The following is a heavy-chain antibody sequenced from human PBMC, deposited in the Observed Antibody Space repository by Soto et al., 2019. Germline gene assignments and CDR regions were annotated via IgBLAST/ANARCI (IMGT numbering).Heavy chain of an antibody. Sequence: QVQLQESGPGLVKPSQTLSLTCTVSGGSISSGDYYWSWIRQPPGKGLEWIGYIYYSGSTYYNPSLKSRVTISVDTSKTQFSLKLSSVTAADTAVYDCARASYYDSRARDAFDIWGQGTMITVSS. CDR1: GGSISSGDYY. D-gene: IGHD3-22*01. J-gene: IGHJ3*02. CDR3: ARASYYDSRARDAFDI. V-gene: IGHV4-30-4*01. CDR2: IYYSGST.